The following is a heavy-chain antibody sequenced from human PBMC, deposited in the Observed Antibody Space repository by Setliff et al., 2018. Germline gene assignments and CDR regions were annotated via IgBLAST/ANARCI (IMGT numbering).Heavy chain of an antibody. J-gene: IGHJ6*03. V-gene: IGHV3-48*01. CDR2: ISSGSNSI. CDR1: GFIFSNYW. CDR3: ARLALTGYDSSGYYYALDYYYYMDV. Sequence: PGGSLRLSCATSGFIFSNYWMAWVRQAPGKGLEWISYISSGSNSIDYADSVKGRFTIFRDNANHSLYLQMNSLRAEDTAVYYCARLALTGYDSSGYYYALDYYYYMDVWGKGTTVTVSS. D-gene: IGHD3-22*01.